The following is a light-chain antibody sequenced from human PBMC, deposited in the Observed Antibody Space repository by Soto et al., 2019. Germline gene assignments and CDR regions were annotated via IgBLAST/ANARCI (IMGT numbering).Light chain of an antibody. V-gene: IGLV2-8*01. J-gene: IGLJ3*02. CDR2: EVS. CDR1: SSDVGRYNY. Sequence: QSALTQPPSASGSPGQSVTISCTGTSSDVGRYNYVSWYQQHPGKAPKLMIYEVSKRPSGVPDRFSGSKSGYTASLTVSGLQAEDEADYYCSSYAGSNNLVFGGGTKVPS. CDR3: SSYAGSNNLV.